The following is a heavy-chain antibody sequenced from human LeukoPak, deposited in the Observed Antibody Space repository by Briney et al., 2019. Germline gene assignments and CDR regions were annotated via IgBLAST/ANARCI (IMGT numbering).Heavy chain of an antibody. CDR3: ARNGSSGFFND. V-gene: IGHV4-38-2*02. Sequence: SETLSLTCTVSGFFITNNNYWGWIRQSPGKGLEWMGSIHHSGNRFETGSTHYNPSFRGRISVSADPSKNQSSLTLRSVTAADTGVYFCARNGSSGFFNDWSQGTLVTVS. D-gene: IGHD6-19*01. CDR1: GFFITNNNY. J-gene: IGHJ1*01. CDR2: IHHSGNRFETGST.